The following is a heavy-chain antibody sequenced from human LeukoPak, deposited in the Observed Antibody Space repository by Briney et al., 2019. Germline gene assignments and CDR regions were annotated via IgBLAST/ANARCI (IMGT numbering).Heavy chain of an antibody. CDR1: GFTFSSYS. V-gene: IGHV3-21*01. CDR3: ARRRRSSTSCSDFHY. J-gene: IGHJ4*02. CDR2: ISSSSSYI. D-gene: IGHD2-2*01. Sequence: GGSLRLSCAASGFTFSSYSMNWVRQAPGKGLEWVSSISSSSSYIYYADSVKGRFTISRDNAKNSLYLQMNSLRAEDTAVYYCARRRRSSTSCSDFHYWGQGTLVTVSS.